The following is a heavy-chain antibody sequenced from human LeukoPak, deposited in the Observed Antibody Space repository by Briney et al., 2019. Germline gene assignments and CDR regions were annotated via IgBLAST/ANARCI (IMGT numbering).Heavy chain of an antibody. D-gene: IGHD3-3*01. V-gene: IGHV1-2*02. J-gene: IGHJ3*01. Sequence: ASVKVSCKAFGYTFTGYYMHWVRQAPRQGLEWMGWINPNSGGTNYAQKFQGRVTMTRDTSISTAYMELSRLRSDDTAVYYCTYYDFWSGFGPYWGQGTMVTVSS. CDR3: TYYDFWSGFGPY. CDR1: GYTFTGYY. CDR2: INPNSGGT.